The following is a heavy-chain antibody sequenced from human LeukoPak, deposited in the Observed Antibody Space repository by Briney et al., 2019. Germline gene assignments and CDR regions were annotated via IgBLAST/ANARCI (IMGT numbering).Heavy chain of an antibody. Sequence: PGGSLRLSCAASGFTFSSYEMNWVRQAPGKGLEWVSYISSSGSTIYYADSVKGRFTISRDNAKNSLYLQMNSLRAEDTAVYYCARDLEYGDYLDYWGQGTLVTVSS. D-gene: IGHD4-17*01. CDR3: ARDLEYGDYLDY. V-gene: IGHV3-48*03. J-gene: IGHJ4*02. CDR2: ISSSGSTI. CDR1: GFTFSSYE.